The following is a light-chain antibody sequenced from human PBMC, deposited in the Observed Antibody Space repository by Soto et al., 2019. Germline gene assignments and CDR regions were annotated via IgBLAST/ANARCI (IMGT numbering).Light chain of an antibody. J-gene: IGKJ2*01. CDR1: QGINTY. Sequence: DIQMPQSPSSLSASVGDRDTLTCRASQGINTYLNWYQQKPGKAPQLLIYAPSSLRSGVPSRFSCSRSGSDVTLTISNLQPGDFVAFLCQQGYSPPVTFGQGSKVEIK. CDR2: APS. V-gene: IGKV1-39*01. CDR3: QQGYSPPVT.